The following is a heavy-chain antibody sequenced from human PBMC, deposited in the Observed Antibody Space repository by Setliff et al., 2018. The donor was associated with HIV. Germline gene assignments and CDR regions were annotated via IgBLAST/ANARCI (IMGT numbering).Heavy chain of an antibody. V-gene: IGHV1-2*02. D-gene: IGHD3-10*01. J-gene: IGHJ4*02. Sequence: ASVKVSCKASGYTFTDYFMHWVRQAPGQGLEWMGWISPNNGDTNIPQTFQGRVTMTRDTSINTAYMELSNLRFEDTAVYYCARGVDAGSDYWGQGTLVTVSS. CDR1: GYTFTDYF. CDR3: ARGVDAGSDY. CDR2: ISPNNGDT.